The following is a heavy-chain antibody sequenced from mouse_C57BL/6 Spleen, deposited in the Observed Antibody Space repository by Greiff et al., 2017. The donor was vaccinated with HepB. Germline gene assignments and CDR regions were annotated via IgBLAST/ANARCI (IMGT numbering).Heavy chain of an antibody. CDR1: GFTFSSYA. CDR2: ISSGGDYI. D-gene: IGHD2-4*01. CDR3: TREDYDYDLAMDY. J-gene: IGHJ4*01. Sequence: DVMLVESGEGLVKPGGSLKLSCAASGFTFSSYAMSWVRQTPEKRLEWVAYISSGGDYIYYADTVKGRFTISRDNARNTLYLQMSSLKSEDTAMYYCTREDYDYDLAMDYWGQGTSVTVSS. V-gene: IGHV5-9-1*02.